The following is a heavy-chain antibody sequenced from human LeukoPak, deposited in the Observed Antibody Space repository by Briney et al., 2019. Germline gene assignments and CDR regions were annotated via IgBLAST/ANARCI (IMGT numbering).Heavy chain of an antibody. Sequence: SETLSLTCTVSGGSVSNYYWGWIRQPPGKGLEWIGSIYYSGSTYYNPSLKSRVTISVDTSKNQFSLKLSSVTAADTAVYYCASLVGAMAFDIWGQGTMVTVSS. J-gene: IGHJ3*02. CDR1: GGSVSNYY. D-gene: IGHD1-26*01. V-gene: IGHV4-39*07. CDR3: ASLVGAMAFDI. CDR2: IYYSGST.